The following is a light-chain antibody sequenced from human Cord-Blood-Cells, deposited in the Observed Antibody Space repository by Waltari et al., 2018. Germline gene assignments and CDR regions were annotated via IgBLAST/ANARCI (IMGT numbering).Light chain of an antibody. Sequence: QSALTQPASVSGSPGQSITIPCTGTSSDVGGYNYVSWYQQHPGKAPKPMIYDVSNRPSGVSNRFSGSKSGNTASLTISGLQAEDEADYYCSSYTSSSRVFGGGTKLTVL. CDR1: SSDVGGYNY. CDR3: SSYTSSSRV. CDR2: DVS. V-gene: IGLV2-14*01. J-gene: IGLJ3*02.